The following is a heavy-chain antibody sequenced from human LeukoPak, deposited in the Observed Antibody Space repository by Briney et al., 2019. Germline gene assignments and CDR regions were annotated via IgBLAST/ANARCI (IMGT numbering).Heavy chain of an antibody. CDR1: GFTFSGYG. CDR2: ISYDGSNK. D-gene: IGHD3-10*01. V-gene: IGHV3-30*18. J-gene: IGHJ4*02. Sequence: PARSLRLSCAASGFTFSGYGMHWVRQAPGKGLEWVAVISYDGSNKYYADSVKGRFTISRDNSKNTLYLQMNNLRAEDTAVYYCAKDLNYYGSGSYYMDYWGQGTLVTVSS. CDR3: AKDLNYYGSGSYYMDY.